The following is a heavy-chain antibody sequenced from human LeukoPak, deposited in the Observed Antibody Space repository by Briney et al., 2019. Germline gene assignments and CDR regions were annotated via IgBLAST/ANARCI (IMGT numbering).Heavy chain of an antibody. J-gene: IGHJ4*02. Sequence: GGSLRLSCAASGFTVSRNYMSWVRQAPGKGLEWVSVIYSGGRTYYADSVKGRFTISRDNSKNTLYLQMNRLRAEDTAVYYCAKEQNSGIGAAGTLLWGQGTLVTVSS. CDR1: GFTVSRNY. CDR3: AKEQNSGIGAAGTLL. D-gene: IGHD6-13*01. CDR2: IYSGGRT. V-gene: IGHV3-66*01.